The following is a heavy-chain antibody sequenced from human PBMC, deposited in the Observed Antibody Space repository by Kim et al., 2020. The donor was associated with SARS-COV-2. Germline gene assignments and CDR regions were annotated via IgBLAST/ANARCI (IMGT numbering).Heavy chain of an antibody. CDR3: ARDWAVRYSSGWLYYYYGMDV. CDR2: ISYDGSNK. J-gene: IGHJ6*02. D-gene: IGHD6-19*01. V-gene: IGHV3-33*05. Sequence: KGLEWVAVISYDGSNKNYADSVKGRFTISRDNSKNTLYLQMNSLRVEDTAVYYCARDWAVRYSSGWLYYYYGMDVWGQGTTVTVSS.